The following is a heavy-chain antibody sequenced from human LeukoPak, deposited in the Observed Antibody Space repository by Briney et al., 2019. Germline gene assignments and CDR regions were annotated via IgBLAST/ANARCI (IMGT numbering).Heavy chain of an antibody. CDR1: GYTFTSYD. CDR3: ARGPVSTHGMDV. V-gene: IGHV1-8*01. D-gene: IGHD2-2*01. J-gene: IGHJ6*02. CDR2: KNPNSGRT. Sequence: ASVKVSCKASGYTFTSYDINWVRQATGQGLEWMGWKNPNSGRTGFAQKFQGRLTMTTITSISTAYMELSSLTSEDTAVYYCARGPVSTHGMDVWGQGTTVTVSS.